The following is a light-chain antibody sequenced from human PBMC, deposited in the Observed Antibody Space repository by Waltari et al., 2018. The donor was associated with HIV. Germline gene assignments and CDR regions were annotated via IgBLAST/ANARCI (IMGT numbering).Light chain of an antibody. Sequence: QSALTQPPAASGSPGQSVTISCTGTSNDIGPYNYVSWYQQHPDKAPRLLIYEVNKRPSGVPGRFSGSKSGNTASLTVSGLQAEDEADYYCSSYAGSGNLLIFGGGTKVTVL. CDR1: SNDIGPYNY. CDR3: SSYAGSGNLLI. CDR2: EVN. J-gene: IGLJ6*01. V-gene: IGLV2-8*01.